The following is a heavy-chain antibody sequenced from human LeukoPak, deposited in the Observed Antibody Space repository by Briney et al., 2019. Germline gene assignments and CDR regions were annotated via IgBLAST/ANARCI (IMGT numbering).Heavy chain of an antibody. V-gene: IGHV3-23*01. D-gene: IGHD2-15*01. CDR3: AKVHCSGGSCYGYYFDY. J-gene: IGHJ4*02. CDR1: GFTFSSYA. Sequence: PGGSLRLSCAASGFTFSSYAMSWVRQAPGKGLEWVSAISGSGGSTYYADSVKGRFTISRDNSKNTLYLQMNSLRAEGTAVYYCAKVHCSGGSCYGYYFDYWGQGTLVTVSS. CDR2: ISGSGGST.